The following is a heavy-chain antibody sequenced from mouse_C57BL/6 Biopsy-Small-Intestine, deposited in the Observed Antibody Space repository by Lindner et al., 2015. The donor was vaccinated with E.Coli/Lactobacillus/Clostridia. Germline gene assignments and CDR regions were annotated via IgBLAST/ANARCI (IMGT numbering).Heavy chain of an antibody. CDR3: ARNYYGNYYAMDY. CDR1: GYAFSSYW. D-gene: IGHD2-1*01. CDR2: IYPGDGDT. V-gene: IGHV1-80*01. J-gene: IGHJ4*01. Sequence: VQLQESGAELVKPGASVKISCKASGYAFSSYWMNWVKQRPGKGLEWIGQIYPGDGDTNYNGKFKGKATLTADKSSSTAYMQLSSLTSEDSAVYFCARNYYGNYYAMDYWGQGTSVTVSS.